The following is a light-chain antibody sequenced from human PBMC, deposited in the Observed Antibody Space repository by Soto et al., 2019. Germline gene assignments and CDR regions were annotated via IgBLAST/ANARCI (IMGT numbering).Light chain of an antibody. CDR2: DNN. Sequence: QSVLTQPPSVSAAPGQKVTISGSGSSSNIGNNYVSWYQHLPGTAPKLLIYDNNERPSGIPDRFSGSKSGTSATLGITGLQTGDEADYYCGTWDTSLSAVVFGGGTKLTVL. CDR3: GTWDTSLSAVV. J-gene: IGLJ2*01. CDR1: SSNIGNNY. V-gene: IGLV1-51*01.